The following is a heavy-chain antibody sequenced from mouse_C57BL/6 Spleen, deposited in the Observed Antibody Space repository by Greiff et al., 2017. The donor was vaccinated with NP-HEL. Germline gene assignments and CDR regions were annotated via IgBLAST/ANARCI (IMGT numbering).Heavy chain of an antibody. V-gene: IGHV1-61*01. CDR3: ARSEHLLFDY. CDR1: GYTFTSYW. CDR2: IYPSDSET. Sequence: LQQPGAELVRPGSSVKLSCKASGYTFTSYWMDWVKQRPGQGLEWIGNIYPSDSETHYNQKFKDKATLTVDKSSSTAYMQLSSLTSEDSAVYYCARSEHLLFDYWGQGTTLTVSS. J-gene: IGHJ2*01. D-gene: IGHD2-1*01.